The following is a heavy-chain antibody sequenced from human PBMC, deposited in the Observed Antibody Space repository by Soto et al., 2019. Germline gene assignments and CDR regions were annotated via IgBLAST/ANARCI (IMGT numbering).Heavy chain of an antibody. CDR2: IGSSSSYI. J-gene: IGHJ6*04. CDR3: ARDEAGVLPNNSGTAV. CDR1: EGTIGGYG. Sequence: RDWCTVAEGTIGGYGRNRISKDKGKGLEWVSSIGSSSSYIYYADSVKGRFTISRDNAKNSLYLQMNSLRAEDTAVYYCARDEAGVLPNNSGTAVWGKGTTDPGS. V-gene: IGHV3-21*01. D-gene: IGHD3-10*01.